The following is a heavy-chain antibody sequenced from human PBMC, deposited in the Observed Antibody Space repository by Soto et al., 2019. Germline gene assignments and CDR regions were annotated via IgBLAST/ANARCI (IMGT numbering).Heavy chain of an antibody. D-gene: IGHD4-17*01. J-gene: IGHJ4*02. CDR1: GGSINSGDYY. V-gene: IGHV4-30-4*01. Sequence: QVQLQESGPGLVKPSQTLSLTCTVSGGSINSGDYYWSWIRQPPGKGLEWIGYIYYSGSTYYNPPLRSRVTILIDTSKNHFFLNLSSVTAADTAVYYCARIGLTTALLWGQGTLVTVSS. CDR2: IYYSGST. CDR3: ARIGLTTALL.